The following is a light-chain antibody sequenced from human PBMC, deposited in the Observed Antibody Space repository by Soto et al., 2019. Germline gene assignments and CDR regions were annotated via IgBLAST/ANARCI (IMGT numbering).Light chain of an antibody. V-gene: IGKV1-5*03. J-gene: IGKJ1*01. CDR2: KAS. CDR3: QQYESFPRT. Sequence: DIQMTQSPSTLSASVGDRVTITCRASQSINNWLAWYQQKPGKAPKLFIFKASTLESGVPSRFSGSGSGTEXXXSIXXXXXDDFATYFCQQYESFPRTFGQGTKVEIK. CDR1: QSINNW.